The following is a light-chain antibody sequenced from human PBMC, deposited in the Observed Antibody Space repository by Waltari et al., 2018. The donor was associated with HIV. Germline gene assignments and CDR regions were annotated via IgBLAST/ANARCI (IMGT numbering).Light chain of an antibody. CDR1: QSFSGW. Sequence: DIQMTQSASSLSASVGDRVTITCRASQSFSGWLAWYQQKPGKAPKLLIYKASSLESGVPSRFSGSGSGTEFTLTISSLQPDDFAAYYCQHYGTFRTFGQGTKVAIK. CDR3: QHYGTFRT. CDR2: KAS. V-gene: IGKV1-5*03. J-gene: IGKJ1*01.